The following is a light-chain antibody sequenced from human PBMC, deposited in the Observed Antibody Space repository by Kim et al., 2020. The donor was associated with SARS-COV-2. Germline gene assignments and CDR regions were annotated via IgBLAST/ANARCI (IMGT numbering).Light chain of an antibody. CDR2: RAS. Sequence: SASVGNRVTITCRASQDIDNWLAWYQQKPGKAPKVLIYRASSLQSGVPSRFSGSGSGTEFALTITSLQPDDFATYYCQQYKSLMYTFGQGTKLEI. V-gene: IGKV1-5*03. CDR1: QDIDNW. CDR3: QQYKSLMYT. J-gene: IGKJ2*01.